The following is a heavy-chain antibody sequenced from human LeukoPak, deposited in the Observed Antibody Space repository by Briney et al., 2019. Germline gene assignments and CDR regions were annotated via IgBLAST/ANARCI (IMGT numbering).Heavy chain of an antibody. V-gene: IGHV3-23*01. CDR3: AKDRGSDTYYDSSGYFL. D-gene: IGHD3-22*01. Sequence: PGGSLRLSCAAYGFAFSSYAMSWVRQAPGKGLEWVSVISGSGGSTYYADSVKGRFTISRDNSKNTLYLQMNSLRAEDTAVYYCAKDRGSDTYYDSSGYFLWGQGTLVTVSS. CDR1: GFAFSSYA. J-gene: IGHJ4*02. CDR2: ISGSGGST.